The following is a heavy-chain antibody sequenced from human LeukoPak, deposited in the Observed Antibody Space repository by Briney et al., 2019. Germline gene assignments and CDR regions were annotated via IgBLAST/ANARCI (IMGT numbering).Heavy chain of an antibody. D-gene: IGHD2-21*01. Sequence: PGGSLRLSCAASGFTFSSYWMSWVRQAPGKGLEWVSYISSSGSTIYYADSVKGRFTISRDNAKNSLYLQMNSLRAEDTALYYCAKTLFRVGGDDAFDIWGQGTMVTVSS. CDR2: ISSSGSTI. CDR1: GFTFSSYW. CDR3: AKTLFRVGGDDAFDI. V-gene: IGHV3-48*04. J-gene: IGHJ3*02.